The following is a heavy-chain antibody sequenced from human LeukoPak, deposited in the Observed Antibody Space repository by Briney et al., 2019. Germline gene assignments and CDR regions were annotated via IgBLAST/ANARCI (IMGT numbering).Heavy chain of an antibody. Sequence: ASVKVSCKASGGTFSSYAISWVRQAPGQGLEWMGWISAYNGNTNYAQKLQGRVTMTTDTSTSTAYMELRSLRSDDTAVYYCARGVRVTTFDYWGQGTLVTVSS. D-gene: IGHD4-17*01. J-gene: IGHJ4*02. CDR2: ISAYNGNT. CDR1: GGTFSSYA. V-gene: IGHV1-18*01. CDR3: ARGVRVTTFDY.